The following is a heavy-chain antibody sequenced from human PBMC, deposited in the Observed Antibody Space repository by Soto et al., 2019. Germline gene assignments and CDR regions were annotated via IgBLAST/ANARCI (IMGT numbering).Heavy chain of an antibody. CDR2: IIPIFGTA. V-gene: IGHV1-69*13. CDR1: GGTFSSYA. J-gene: IGHJ2*01. CDR3: ERDHYYDSSGNYWYFDL. Sequence: SVKVSCKASGGTFSSYAISWVRQAPGQGLEWMGGIIPIFGTANYAQKFQGRVTITADESTSTAYMELSSLRSEDTAVYYCERDHYYDSSGNYWYFDLWGRSTLVTVSS. D-gene: IGHD3-22*01.